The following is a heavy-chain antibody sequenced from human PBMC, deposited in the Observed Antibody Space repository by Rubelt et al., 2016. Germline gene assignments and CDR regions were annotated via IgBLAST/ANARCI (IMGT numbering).Heavy chain of an antibody. CDR1: GGTFSGYL. Sequence: QVQLQQWGAGLLKPSETLSLTCAVYGGTFSGYLWSWIRQPPGKGLEWIGEINHGGSTNYNPSLKSRVTISVDTSKSQFSLRLNSVTAADTALYYCARLPGGVRGSGSLTSYYYHYGLDVWGQGTMVTVSS. J-gene: IGHJ6*02. CDR2: INHGGST. V-gene: IGHV4-34*08. D-gene: IGHD3-10*01. CDR3: ARLPGGVRGSGSLTSYYYHYGLDV.